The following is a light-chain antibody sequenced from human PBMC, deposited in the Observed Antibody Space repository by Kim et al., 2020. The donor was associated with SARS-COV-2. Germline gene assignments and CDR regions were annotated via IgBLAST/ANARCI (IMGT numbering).Light chain of an antibody. CDR1: QSVRSK. J-gene: IGKJ3*01. V-gene: IGKV3-11*01. CDR2: EAS. CDR3: QQRNDWPIT. Sequence: LSPGERATLSCRASQSVRSKLAWYQQKPGQAPRLLIYEASNRAAGIPARFGGSGSGTGFTLTISSLEPEDFAVYYCQQRNDWPITFGPGTKVDIK.